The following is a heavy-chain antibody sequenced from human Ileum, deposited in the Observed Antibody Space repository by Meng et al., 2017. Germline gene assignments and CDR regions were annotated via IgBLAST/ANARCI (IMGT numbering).Heavy chain of an antibody. V-gene: IGHV3-74*01. Sequence: EVHRVESGGDGRQPGGARRRSCAASGFTFRNYWMHWVRQAPGKGLVWVSRIHKDGSATAYADSVKGRFTISRDNAKNTLYLQMNSLRVEDTAVYYCARDSEAVGATIDYWGQGTLVTVSS. CDR2: IHKDGSAT. CDR1: GFTFRNYW. J-gene: IGHJ4*02. D-gene: IGHD1-26*01. CDR3: ARDSEAVGATIDY.